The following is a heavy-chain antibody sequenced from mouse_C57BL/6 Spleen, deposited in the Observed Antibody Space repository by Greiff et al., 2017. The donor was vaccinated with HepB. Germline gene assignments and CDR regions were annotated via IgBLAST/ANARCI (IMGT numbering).Heavy chain of an antibody. J-gene: IGHJ2*01. CDR2: IDPETGGT. CDR1: GYTFTDYE. CDR3: TRGGITVVADY. D-gene: IGHD1-1*01. Sequence: VQLQQSGAELGRPGASVTPSCKASGYTFTDYEMHWVKQTPVHGLEWIGAIDPETGGTAYNQKFKGKAILTADKSSSTAYMELRSLTSEDSAVYYCTRGGITVVADYWGQGTTLTVSS. V-gene: IGHV1-15*01.